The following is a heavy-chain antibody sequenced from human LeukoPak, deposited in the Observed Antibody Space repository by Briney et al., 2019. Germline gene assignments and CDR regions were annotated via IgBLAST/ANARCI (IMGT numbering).Heavy chain of an antibody. CDR2: IIPIFGTA. V-gene: IGHV1-69*05. CDR1: GGTFSSYA. D-gene: IGHD4-17*01. Sequence: SVKVSCKASGGTFSSYAISWVRQAPGQGLEWMGRIIPIFGTANYAQKFQGRVTITTDESTSTAYMELSSLRSEATAVYYCARDQNPTVTTWDYYMDVWGKGTTVTVSS. CDR3: ARDQNPTVTTWDYYMDV. J-gene: IGHJ6*03.